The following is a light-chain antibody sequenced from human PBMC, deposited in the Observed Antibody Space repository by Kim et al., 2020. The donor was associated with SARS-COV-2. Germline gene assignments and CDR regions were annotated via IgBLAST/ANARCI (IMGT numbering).Light chain of an antibody. CDR1: GGHSNYA. CDR3: QTWDTGIRV. J-gene: IGLJ3*02. CDR2: INSDGSH. V-gene: IGLV4-69*01. Sequence: QPVLTQSPSASASLGASVKLTCTLSGGHSNYAIAWHQQQTEKGPRYLMKINSDGSHTKGDGIPDRFSGSSSGAERYLTISSLQSEDEADYYCQTWDTGIRVFGGGTQLTVL.